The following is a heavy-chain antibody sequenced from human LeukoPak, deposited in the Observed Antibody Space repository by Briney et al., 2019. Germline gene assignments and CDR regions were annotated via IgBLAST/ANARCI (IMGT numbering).Heavy chain of an antibody. CDR1: GFTFSSYS. Sequence: PGGSLRLSCAASGFTFSSYSMNWVRQAPGKGLEWVSSISSSSYIYYADSVKGRFTISRDNAKNSLYLQMNSLRAEDTAVYYCARRGREIVVVIEVDAFDIWGQGTMVTVSS. CDR3: ARRGREIVVVIEVDAFDI. D-gene: IGHD3-22*01. J-gene: IGHJ3*02. V-gene: IGHV3-21*01. CDR2: ISSSSYI.